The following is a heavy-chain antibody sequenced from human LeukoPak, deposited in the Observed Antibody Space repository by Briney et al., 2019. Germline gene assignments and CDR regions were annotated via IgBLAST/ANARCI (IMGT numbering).Heavy chain of an antibody. CDR3: VRDPRSTVTKSFHYYYGLDV. CDR2: INPSGGST. CDR1: GYTFTNYY. J-gene: IGHJ6*01. V-gene: IGHV1-46*01. Sequence: ASVKVSCKASGYTFTNYYIHWVRQPPAQGVEWMGVINPSGGSTTYAQKFQGRVTMTRDTSTSTLYMELRSLRSEDTAVYYCVRDPRSTVTKSFHYYYGLDVWRTGTTVTVPS. D-gene: IGHD4-17*01.